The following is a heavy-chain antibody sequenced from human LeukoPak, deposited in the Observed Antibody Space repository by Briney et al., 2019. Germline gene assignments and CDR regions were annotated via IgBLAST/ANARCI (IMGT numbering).Heavy chain of an antibody. CDR2: ISYDGSNK. CDR1: GFTFSSYA. V-gene: IGHV3-30-3*01. CDR3: ARLCHCYTFDD. J-gene: IGHJ4*02. D-gene: IGHD2-2*02. Sequence: GGSLRLSCAASGFTFSSYAMHWVRQAPGKGLEWVAVISYDGSNKYYADSVKGRFTISRDNSKNTLYLQMNSLRAEDTAVYYCARLCHCYTFDDWGQGTLVTVSS.